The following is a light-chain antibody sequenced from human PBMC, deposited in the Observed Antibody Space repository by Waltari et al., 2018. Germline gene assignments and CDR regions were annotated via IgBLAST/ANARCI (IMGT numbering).Light chain of an antibody. CDR1: TTDIGTYDY. CDR3: SSYTDSTTVV. V-gene: IGLV2-14*01. Sequence: QSALTQPASVSGSPGQTTTISCSGSTTDIGTYDYLSWYQQYPGKAPKLILYQVTIRPAGVSNRFSGSKSGNTASLTISGLQTDDEAIYYCSSYTDSTTVVFGGGTVVTVL. J-gene: IGLJ2*01. CDR2: QVT.